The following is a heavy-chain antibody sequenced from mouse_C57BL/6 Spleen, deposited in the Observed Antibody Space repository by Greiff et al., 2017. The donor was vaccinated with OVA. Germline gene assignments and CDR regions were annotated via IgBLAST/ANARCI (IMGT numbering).Heavy chain of an antibody. J-gene: IGHJ2*01. V-gene: IGHV1-66*01. CDR3: AVWDYDGGFDY. CDR2: IYPGSGNT. Sequence: QVQLKQSGPELVKPGASVKISCKASGYSFTSYYIHWVKQRPGQGLEWIGWIYPGSGNTKYNEKFKGKATLTADTSSSTAYMQLSSLTSEDSAVYYCAVWDYDGGFDYWGQGTTLTVSS. D-gene: IGHD2-4*01. CDR1: GYSFTSYY.